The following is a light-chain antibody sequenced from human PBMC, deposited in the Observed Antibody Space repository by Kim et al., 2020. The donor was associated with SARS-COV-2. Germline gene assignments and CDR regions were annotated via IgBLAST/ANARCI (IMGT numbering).Light chain of an antibody. Sequence: GPRITISCSGSSPNIGRNAVNWYQQLPGTAPKLLIYSNNQRPSGVPDRFSGSKSGTSASLAISGLQSEDEADYYCAAWDDSLNGWVFGGGTQLTVL. V-gene: IGLV1-44*01. CDR1: SPNIGRNA. CDR3: AAWDDSLNGWV. J-gene: IGLJ3*02. CDR2: SNN.